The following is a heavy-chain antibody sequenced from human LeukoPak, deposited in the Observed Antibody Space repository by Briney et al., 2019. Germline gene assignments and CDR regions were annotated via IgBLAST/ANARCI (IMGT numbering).Heavy chain of an antibody. CDR1: GFTFSDHY. D-gene: IGHD6-13*01. CDR3: ARSSSTWYPLFDY. Sequence: GGSLRLSCAASGFTFSDHYMDWVRQAPGMGPEWVGRIRNKANGYTTEYAASVKGRFTISRDDSQNSLYLQMNGLKTGDTAVYYCARSSSTWYPLFDYWGQGTLVTVSS. J-gene: IGHJ4*02. V-gene: IGHV3-72*01. CDR2: IRNKANGYTT.